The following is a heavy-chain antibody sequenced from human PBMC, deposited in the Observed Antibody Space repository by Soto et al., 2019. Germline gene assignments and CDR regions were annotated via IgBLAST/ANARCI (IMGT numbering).Heavy chain of an antibody. CDR1: GYSFTSYW. CDR2: IDPSDSYT. D-gene: IGHD6-6*01. Sequence: RGESLKISCKGSGYSFTSYWISWVRQMPGKGLEWMGRIDPSDSYTNYSPSFQGHVTISADKSISTAYLQWSSLKASDTAMYYCARLRMSIAARRGPYYYYGMDVWGQGTTVTVSS. CDR3: ARLRMSIAARRGPYYYYGMDV. J-gene: IGHJ6*02. V-gene: IGHV5-10-1*01.